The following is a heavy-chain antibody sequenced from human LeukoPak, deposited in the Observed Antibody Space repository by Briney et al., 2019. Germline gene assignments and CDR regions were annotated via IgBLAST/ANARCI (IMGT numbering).Heavy chain of an antibody. V-gene: IGHV3-23*01. CDR1: GFTFSSYA. D-gene: IGHD3-10*01. J-gene: IGHJ4*02. CDR2: ISGSGGST. CDR3: AKDSYYGSGYDY. Sequence: GGSLRLSCAASGFTFSSYAMSWVRQAPGKGLEWVSAISGSGGSTYYADSVKGRFTISRDNSKNTPYLQMNSLRAEDTAVYYCAKDSYYGSGYDYWGQGTLVTVSS.